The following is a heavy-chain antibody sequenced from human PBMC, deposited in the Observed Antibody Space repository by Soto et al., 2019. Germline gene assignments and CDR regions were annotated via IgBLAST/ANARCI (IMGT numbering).Heavy chain of an antibody. CDR1: GYTFTGYY. J-gene: IGHJ4*02. CDR3: ARGGEDWNQDGGSCPDY. D-gene: IGHD2-15*01. V-gene: IGHV1-2*04. CDR2: INPNSGGT. Sequence: ASVKVSCKASGYTFTGYYMHWVRQAPGQGLEWMGWINPNSGGTNYAQKFQGWVTMTRDTSISTAYMELSRLRSDDTAVYYCARGGEDWNQDGGSCPDYWGQGTLVTVSS.